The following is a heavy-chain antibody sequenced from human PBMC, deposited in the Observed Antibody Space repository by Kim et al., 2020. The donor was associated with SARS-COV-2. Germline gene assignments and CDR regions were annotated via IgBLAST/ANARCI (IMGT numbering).Heavy chain of an antibody. V-gene: IGHV3-74*01. CDR1: GFTFSSYW. D-gene: IGHD5-12*01. CDR2: INSDGSST. Sequence: GGSLRLSCAASGFTFSSYWMHWVRQAPGKGLVWVSRINSDGSSTSYADSVKGRFTISRDNAKNTLYLQMNSLRAEDTAVYYCASFMVATDPTTFFSTTIPHWGQGTLVTVSS. J-gene: IGHJ4*02. CDR3: ASFMVATDPTTFFSTTIPH.